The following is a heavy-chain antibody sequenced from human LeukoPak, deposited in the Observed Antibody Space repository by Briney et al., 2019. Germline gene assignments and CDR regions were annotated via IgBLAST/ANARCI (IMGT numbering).Heavy chain of an antibody. CDR1: GYTFTSYD. D-gene: IGHD5-12*01. Sequence: ASVKVPCKASGYTFTSYDINWVRQATGQGLEWMGWMNPNSGNTGYAQKFQGRVTMTRNTSISTAYMELSSLRSEDTAVYYCASEPRGYSGYDIDYWGQGTLVTVSS. CDR2: MNPNSGNT. J-gene: IGHJ4*02. V-gene: IGHV1-8*01. CDR3: ASEPRGYSGYDIDY.